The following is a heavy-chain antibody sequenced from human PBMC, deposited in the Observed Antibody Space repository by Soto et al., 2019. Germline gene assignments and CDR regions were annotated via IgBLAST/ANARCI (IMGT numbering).Heavy chain of an antibody. CDR2: IIPIFGTA. Sequence: QVQLVQSGAEVKKPGSSVKVSCKASGGTFSSYAISWVRQAPGQGLEWMGGIIPIFGTANYAQKFQGRVTITADESTSTAYMELSSLRSEDTAVYYCARARSSSSVDAFDIWGQGTMVTVSS. V-gene: IGHV1-69*01. J-gene: IGHJ3*02. CDR1: GGTFSSYA. D-gene: IGHD6-6*01. CDR3: ARARSSSSVDAFDI.